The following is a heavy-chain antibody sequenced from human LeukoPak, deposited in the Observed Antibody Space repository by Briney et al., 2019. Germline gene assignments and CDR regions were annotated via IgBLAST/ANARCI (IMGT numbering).Heavy chain of an antibody. V-gene: IGHV4-59*01. CDR2: IYYSGST. CDR3: ARGGRRYFDWLRDSLFDY. Sequence: SGTLSLTCTVSGGSISSYYWSWIRQPPGKGLEWIGYIYYSGSTNYNPSIKSRGTISVDTSKNQFSLKLSSVTAADTAVYYSARGGRRYFDWLRDSLFDYWGRGTLVTVSS. CDR1: GGSISSYY. J-gene: IGHJ4*02. D-gene: IGHD3-9*01.